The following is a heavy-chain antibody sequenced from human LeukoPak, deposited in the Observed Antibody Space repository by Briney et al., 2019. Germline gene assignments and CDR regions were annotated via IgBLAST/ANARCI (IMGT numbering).Heavy chain of an antibody. J-gene: IGHJ4*02. CDR1: GFTFSSYG. Sequence: PGGSLRLSCAASGFTFSSYGMHWVRQAPGKGLEWVAVISYDGSNKYYADSVKGRFTISRDNSKNTLYLQMNSLRAEDTAVYFCARDANYYFDYWGRGTLVTVS. D-gene: IGHD1-7*01. CDR3: ARDANYYFDY. CDR2: ISYDGSNK. V-gene: IGHV3-30*03.